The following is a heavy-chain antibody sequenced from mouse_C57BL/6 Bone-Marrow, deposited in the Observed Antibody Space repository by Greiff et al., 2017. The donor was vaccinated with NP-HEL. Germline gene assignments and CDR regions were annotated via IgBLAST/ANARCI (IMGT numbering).Heavy chain of an antibody. D-gene: IGHD1-1*01. CDR2: IYPGDGDT. V-gene: IGHV1-82*01. Sequence: QVQLQQSGPELVKPGASVKISCKASGYAFSSSWMNWVKQRPGKGLEWIGRIYPGDGDTNYNGKFKGKATLTADKSSSTAYMQLSSLTSEDSAVYFCAREGVGLITTVVEPSFAYWGQGTLVTVSA. CDR3: AREGVGLITTVVEPSFAY. J-gene: IGHJ3*01. CDR1: GYAFSSSW.